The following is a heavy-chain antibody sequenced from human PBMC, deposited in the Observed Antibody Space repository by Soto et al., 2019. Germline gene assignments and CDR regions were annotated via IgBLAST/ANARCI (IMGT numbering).Heavy chain of an antibody. D-gene: IGHD3-9*01. CDR3: ARAEDVILTGSYYYYGMYV. J-gene: IGHJ6*04. CDR2: IDPSDSYT. CDR1: GYSFTSYW. Sequence: GESLKISCKGSGYSFTSYWISWVRQMPGKGLEWMGRIDPSDSYTNYSPSFQGHVTISADKSISTAYLQWSSLKASDTAMYYCARAEDVILTGSYYYYGMYVWGKGSTVTVSS. V-gene: IGHV5-10-1*01.